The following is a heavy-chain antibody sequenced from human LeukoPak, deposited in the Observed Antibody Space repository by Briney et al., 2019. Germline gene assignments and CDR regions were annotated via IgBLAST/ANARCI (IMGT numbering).Heavy chain of an antibody. J-gene: IGHJ4*02. V-gene: IGHV1-8*03. Sequence: ASVKVSCKASGGTFSSYTISWVRQAPGQGLEWMGWMNPNSGNTGYAQKFQGRVTITRNTSISTAYMELSSLRSEDTAVYYCARDLGSYYFDYWGQGTLVTVSS. CDR2: MNPNSGNT. D-gene: IGHD1-26*01. CDR1: GGTFSSYT. CDR3: ARDLGSYYFDY.